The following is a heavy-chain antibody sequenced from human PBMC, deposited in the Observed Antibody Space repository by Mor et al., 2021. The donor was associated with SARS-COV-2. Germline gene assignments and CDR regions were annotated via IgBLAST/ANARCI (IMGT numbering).Heavy chain of an antibody. CDR3: ARGTKDSSGYYPSDFDY. D-gene: IGHD3-22*01. Sequence: SMGGRFTISRDNAKNSLYLQMNSLRAEDTALYYCARGTKDSSGYYPSDFDYWGQGTLVTVSS. J-gene: IGHJ4*02. V-gene: IGHV3-20*03.